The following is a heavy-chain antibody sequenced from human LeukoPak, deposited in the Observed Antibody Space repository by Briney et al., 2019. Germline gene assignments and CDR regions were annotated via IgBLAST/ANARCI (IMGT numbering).Heavy chain of an antibody. CDR3: AKDVPAAYFDY. V-gene: IGHV3-30*02. D-gene: IGHD2-2*01. J-gene: IGHJ4*02. Sequence: DSVKGRFTISRDNSKTTLYLQMNSLRAEDTAVYYCAKDVPAAYFDYWGQGTLVIVSS.